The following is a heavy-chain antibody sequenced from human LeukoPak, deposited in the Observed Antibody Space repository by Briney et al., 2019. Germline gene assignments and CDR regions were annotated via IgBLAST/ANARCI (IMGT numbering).Heavy chain of an antibody. CDR2: INPNSGGT. J-gene: IGHJ4*02. CDR3: ARDPQEMATITDHY. CDR1: GYTFTGYY. V-gene: IGHV1-2*02. Sequence: ASVKVSCKASGYTFTGYYMHWVRQAPGQGLEWMGWINPNSGGTNYAQKFQGRVTMTRDTSISTAYIELSRLRSDDTAVYYCARDPQEMATITDHYWGQGTLVTVSS. D-gene: IGHD5-24*01.